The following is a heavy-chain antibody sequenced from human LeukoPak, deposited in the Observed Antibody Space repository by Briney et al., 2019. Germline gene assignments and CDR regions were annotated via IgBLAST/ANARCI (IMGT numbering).Heavy chain of an antibody. CDR2: TKNDGSEK. Sequence: PGGSLRLSCAASGFVFRNYFMSWVRQARGKGLEWVASTKNDGSEKYYVDSVRGRYTISRDNTKNSLYLQMSSLRAEDTAVYYCATDRGWRTSGYYLYYFEYWGQGTLVTFSS. D-gene: IGHD3-3*01. CDR3: ATDRGWRTSGYYLYYFEY. J-gene: IGHJ4*02. V-gene: IGHV3-7*01. CDR1: GFVFRNYF.